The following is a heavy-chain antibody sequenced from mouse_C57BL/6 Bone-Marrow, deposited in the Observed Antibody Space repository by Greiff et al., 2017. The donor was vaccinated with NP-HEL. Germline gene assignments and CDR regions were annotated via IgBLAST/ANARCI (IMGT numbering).Heavy chain of an antibody. CDR1: GYTFTSYT. D-gene: IGHD1-1*02. CDR3: ARGAIDYGAY. J-gene: IGHJ3*01. CDR2: INPSSGYT. V-gene: IGHV1-4*01. Sequence: VQLQQSGAELARPGASVKMSCKASGYTFTSYTMHWVNQRPGQGLEWIGYINPSSGYTKYNQKFKDKAPLTADKSSSTASMQMSSLTSEDSAVYYGARGAIDYGAYWGQGTLVTVSA.